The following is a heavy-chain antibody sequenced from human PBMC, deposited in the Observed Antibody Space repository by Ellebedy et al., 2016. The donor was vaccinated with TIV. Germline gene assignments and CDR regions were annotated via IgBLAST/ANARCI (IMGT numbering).Heavy chain of an antibody. CDR1: GGSFSGYY. D-gene: IGHD3-10*01. CDR3: ARDRTSYYGSGTSPSRFDP. J-gene: IGHJ5*02. V-gene: IGHV4-34*01. CDR2: INHSGST. Sequence: SETLSLTXAVYGGSFSGYYWSWIRQPPGKGLEWIGEINHSGSTNYNPSLKSRVTISVDTSKNQFSLKLSSVTAADTAVYYCARDRTSYYGSGTSPSRFDPWGQGTLVTVSS.